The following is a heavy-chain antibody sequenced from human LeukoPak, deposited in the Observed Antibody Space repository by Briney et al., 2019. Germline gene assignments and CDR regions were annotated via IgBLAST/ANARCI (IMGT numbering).Heavy chain of an antibody. J-gene: IGHJ5*02. CDR2: IKSSGGNT. V-gene: IGHV3-23*01. D-gene: IGHD1-1*01. Sequence: GGSLRLSCAASGFTFSSYAMSWVRQAPGKGLEWVSGIKSSGGNTYYVDSVKGRFAISRDNSKNTLYLQMNSLRAEDTAVYYCAKDPPTGTTPNWFHPRGQGTLVTVSS. CDR1: GFTFSSYA. CDR3: AKDPPTGTTPNWFHP.